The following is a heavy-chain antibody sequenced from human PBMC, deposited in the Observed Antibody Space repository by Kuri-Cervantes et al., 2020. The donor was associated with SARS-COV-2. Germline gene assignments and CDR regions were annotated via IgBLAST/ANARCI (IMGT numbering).Heavy chain of an antibody. J-gene: IGHJ4*02. Sequence: GGSRRLSFPASGFTFSSHPMHWVRQAPGKGLEWVAVISYDGSNKYYADSVKGRFTISRDNAKNTLYLQMNSLRTEDTDLYYCARESSSRHGLIDYWGQGTLVTVSS. CDR1: GFTFSSHP. D-gene: IGHD6-13*01. V-gene: IGHV3-30-3*01. CDR2: ISYDGSNK. CDR3: ARESSSRHGLIDY.